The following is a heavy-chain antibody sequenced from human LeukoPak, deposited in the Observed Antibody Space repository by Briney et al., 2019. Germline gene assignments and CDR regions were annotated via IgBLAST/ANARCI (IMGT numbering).Heavy chain of an antibody. J-gene: IGHJ4*02. CDR3: ARGTYYYGSGSYSY. V-gene: IGHV1-69*06. CDR2: IIPIFGTA. D-gene: IGHD3-10*01. Sequence: ASVKVSCKASGGTFSSYAISWVRQAPGQGLEWMGGIIPIFGTANYAQKFQGRVTITADKSTSTAYMELSSLRSEDTAVYYCARGTYYYGSGSYSYWGQGTLVTVSS. CDR1: GGTFSSYA.